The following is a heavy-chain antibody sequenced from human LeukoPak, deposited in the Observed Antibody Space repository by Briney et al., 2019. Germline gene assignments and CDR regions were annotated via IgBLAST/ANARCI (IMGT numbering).Heavy chain of an antibody. Sequence: GGSLRLSCAASGFTFSDYCMSWIRQAPGKGLEWVSYISSSGSSIYYADSVKGRFTISRDNAKNSLYLQMNSLRAEDTAVYYCARDGYCSGGSCYVDYWGQGTLVTVSS. D-gene: IGHD2-15*01. CDR3: ARDGYCSGGSCYVDY. J-gene: IGHJ4*02. CDR1: GFTFSDYC. CDR2: ISSSGSSI. V-gene: IGHV3-11*01.